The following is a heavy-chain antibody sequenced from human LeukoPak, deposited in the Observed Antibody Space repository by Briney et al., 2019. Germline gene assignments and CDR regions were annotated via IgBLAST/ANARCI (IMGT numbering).Heavy chain of an antibody. CDR3: ARHRATGTWSDFDY. J-gene: IGHJ4*02. CDR1: GYSFTSYW. D-gene: IGHD1-14*01. V-gene: IGHV5-51*01. CDR2: IYPGDSDT. Sequence: GESLKISCKGSGYSFTSYWIGWVRQMPGKGLEWMGIIYPGDSDTRYSPSFQGQVTISADKSIDTAYLQWGSLKASDSAIYYCARHRATGTWSDFDYWGQGTVVTVSS.